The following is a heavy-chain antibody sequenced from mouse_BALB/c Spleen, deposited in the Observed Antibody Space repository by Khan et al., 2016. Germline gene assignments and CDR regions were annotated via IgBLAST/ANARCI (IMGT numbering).Heavy chain of an antibody. CDR3: PRHYIHLLFGY. Sequence: EVKLLESGGGLVQPGGSLNLSCAASGFDFSRYWMSWVRQAPGKGLEWIGDINPDSSTINYTPSLKDKFIISRDNAKSTLYLQMSKVRSEDTALXNYPRHYIHLLFGYFGCWILLTDSP. D-gene: IGHD1-1*01. CDR2: INPDSSTI. V-gene: IGHV4-1*02. J-gene: IGHJ3*02. CDR1: GFDFSRYW.